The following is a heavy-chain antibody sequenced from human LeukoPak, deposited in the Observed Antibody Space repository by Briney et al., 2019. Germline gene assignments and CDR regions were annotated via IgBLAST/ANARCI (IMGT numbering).Heavy chain of an antibody. Sequence: SETLSLTCTVSGGSISSYYWSWIRQPPGKGLEWIGYIYYSGSTNYNPSLKSRVTISVDTSKNQFSLKLSSVTAADTAVYCCARVNLGYSYGFGFDYWGQGTLVTVSS. J-gene: IGHJ4*02. V-gene: IGHV4-59*01. D-gene: IGHD5-18*01. CDR1: GGSISSYY. CDR3: ARVNLGYSYGFGFDY. CDR2: IYYSGST.